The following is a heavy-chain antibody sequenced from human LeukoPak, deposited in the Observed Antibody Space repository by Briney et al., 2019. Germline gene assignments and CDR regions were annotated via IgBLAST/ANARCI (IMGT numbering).Heavy chain of an antibody. CDR1: GFTFGDYA. V-gene: IGHV3-49*04. CDR2: IRSKAYGGTT. J-gene: IGHJ4*02. D-gene: IGHD3-3*01. CDR3: TRAYYDFWSGYSGLLDY. Sequence: GGSLRLSCTASGFTFGDYAMSWVRQAPGKGLEWVGFIRSKAYGGTTEYAASVKGRFTISRDDSKSIAYLQMNSLKTEDTAVYYCTRAYYDFWSGYSGLLDYWGQGTQVTVSS.